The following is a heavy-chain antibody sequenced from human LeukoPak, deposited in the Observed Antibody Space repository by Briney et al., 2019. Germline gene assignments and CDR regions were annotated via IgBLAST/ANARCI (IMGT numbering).Heavy chain of an antibody. D-gene: IGHD4-17*01. Sequence: GASVKVSCKASGYTFTGYYIHWVRQAPGQGLEWMGGIIPIFGTANYAQKFQGRVTITADESTSTAYMELSSLRSEDTAVYYCARDRWPVTRIQYYYYMDVWGKGTTVTVSS. V-gene: IGHV1-69*13. CDR2: IIPIFGTA. CDR1: GYTFTGYY. J-gene: IGHJ6*03. CDR3: ARDRWPVTRIQYYYYMDV.